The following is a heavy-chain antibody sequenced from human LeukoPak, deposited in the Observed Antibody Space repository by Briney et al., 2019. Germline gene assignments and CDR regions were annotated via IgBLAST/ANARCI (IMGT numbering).Heavy chain of an antibody. D-gene: IGHD4-11*01. V-gene: IGHV4-59*08. CDR3: ARTRLSNYYFDC. J-gene: IGHJ4*02. CDR1: GGSISGYY. Sequence: PSYTLSLTCTHSGGSISGYYWSWIRRPPGKGLEWIGYIYYSGSTNYNPSLKSRVTISVDTSKDQFSLKLSSVTAADTAVYYCARTRLSNYYFDCWGQGTLVTVSS. CDR2: IYYSGST.